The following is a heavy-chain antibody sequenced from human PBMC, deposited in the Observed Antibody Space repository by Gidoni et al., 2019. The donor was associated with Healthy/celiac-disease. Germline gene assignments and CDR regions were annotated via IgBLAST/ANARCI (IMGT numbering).Heavy chain of an antibody. D-gene: IGHD2-2*01. Sequence: APGKGLEWVAVISYDGSNKYYADSVKGRFTISRDNSKNTLYLQMNSLRAEDTAVYYCAKGGYCSSTSCYWGARGYGMDVWGQGTTVTVSS. CDR3: AKGGYCSSTSCYWGARGYGMDV. V-gene: IGHV3-30*18. J-gene: IGHJ6*02. CDR2: ISYDGSNK.